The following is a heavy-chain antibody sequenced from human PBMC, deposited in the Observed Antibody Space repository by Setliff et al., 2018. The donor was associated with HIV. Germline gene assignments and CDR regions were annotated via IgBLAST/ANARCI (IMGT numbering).Heavy chain of an antibody. CDR1: GLSLSTSGVG. CDR3: VRMISYSPYFDY. CDR2: IYWNNNK. Sequence: SGPTLVNPTQTLTLTCTFSGLSLSTSGVGVGWICQSPGKALEWLAFIYWNNNKHYSTSLKSRLTVTKDTSKNRAVFTMTNMDPVDTATYYCVRMISYSPYFDYWGQGTLVTVSS. V-gene: IGHV2-5*01. J-gene: IGHJ4*02. D-gene: IGHD1-26*01.